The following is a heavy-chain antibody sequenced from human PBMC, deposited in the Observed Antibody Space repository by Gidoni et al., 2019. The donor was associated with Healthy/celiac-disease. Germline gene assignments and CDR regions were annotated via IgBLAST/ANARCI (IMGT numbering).Heavy chain of an antibody. D-gene: IGHD6-13*01. Sequence: QVQLQQWGAGLLKPSEPLSLTCAVYGGSFSGYYWSWIRQPPGKGLEWIGEINHSGSTNYNPSLKSRVTISVDTSKNQFSLKLSSVTAADTAVYYCARGIRSSWFTYFDYWGQGTLVTVSS. J-gene: IGHJ4*02. CDR1: GGSFSGYY. CDR3: ARGIRSSWFTYFDY. CDR2: INHSGST. V-gene: IGHV4-34*01.